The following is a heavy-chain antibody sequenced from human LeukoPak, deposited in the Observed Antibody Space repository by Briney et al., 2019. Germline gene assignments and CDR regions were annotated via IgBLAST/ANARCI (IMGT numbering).Heavy chain of an antibody. Sequence: PGGSLRLSCAASGFTFSSYSMNWVRQAPGKGLEWVSSISSSSSYIYYADSVKGRFTISRDNAKNSLYLQMSSLRAEDTAVYCCAGDRASHSYGLPAHWGQGTLVTVSS. D-gene: IGHD3-16*01. CDR1: GFTFSSYS. CDR3: AGDRASHSYGLPAH. J-gene: IGHJ4*02. CDR2: ISSSSSYI. V-gene: IGHV3-21*06.